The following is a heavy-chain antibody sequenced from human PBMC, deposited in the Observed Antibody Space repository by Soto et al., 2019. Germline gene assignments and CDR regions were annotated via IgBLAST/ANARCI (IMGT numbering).Heavy chain of an antibody. V-gene: IGHV4-39*01. J-gene: IGHJ6*02. Sequence: SETLSLTCTVSGGSISSSGYYWGWIRQPPGKGLEWIGTLYYGGSTLYNPSLKSRVTISVDTSKNQFSLRLSSVTAADTAVYYCARRIAAAGTYYYGMEVWGQGATVTVSS. CDR2: LYYGGST. CDR1: GGSISSSGYY. CDR3: ARRIAAAGTYYYGMEV. D-gene: IGHD6-13*01.